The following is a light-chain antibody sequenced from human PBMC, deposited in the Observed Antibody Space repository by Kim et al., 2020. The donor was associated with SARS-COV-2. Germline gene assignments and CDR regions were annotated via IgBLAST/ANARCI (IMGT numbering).Light chain of an antibody. V-gene: IGLV1-40*01. CDR3: QSYDSSLSGSYV. CDR1: SSNSGAGYD. Sequence: VTHSCTGSSSNSGAGYDVHWSQQLPGTAPKLLIYGNSNRPSGVPDRFSGSKSGTSASLAITGLQAEDEADYYCQSYDSSLSGSYVFGTGTKVTVL. CDR2: GNS. J-gene: IGLJ1*01.